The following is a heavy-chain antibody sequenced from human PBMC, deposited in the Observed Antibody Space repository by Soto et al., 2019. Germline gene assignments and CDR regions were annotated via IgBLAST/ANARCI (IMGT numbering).Heavy chain of an antibody. Sequence: GGSLTLSCAASGFTFSNYGMNWVRQAPGKGLEWVSSISSSSSNIYYGDSVKSRFTTSRDNAKSSLYLQMNSLRAEDSAMYYCARELDGTSQIDNWGQGTLVTVSS. D-gene: IGHD2-2*01. CDR3: ARELDGTSQIDN. CDR1: GFTFSNYG. V-gene: IGHV3-21*01. CDR2: ISSSSSNI. J-gene: IGHJ4*02.